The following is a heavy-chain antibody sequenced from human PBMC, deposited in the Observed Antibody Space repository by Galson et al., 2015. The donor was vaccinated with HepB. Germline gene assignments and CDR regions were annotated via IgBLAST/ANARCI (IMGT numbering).Heavy chain of an antibody. Sequence: SLRLSCAASGFTFSDYYMSWIRQAPGKGLEWVSYISSSGSTIYYADSVKGRFTISRDNAKNSLYLQMNSLRAEDTAVYYCARTSPDNYYYYMDVWGKGTTVTVSS. CDR3: ARTSPDNYYYYMDV. J-gene: IGHJ6*03. V-gene: IGHV3-11*01. CDR1: GFTFSDYY. D-gene: IGHD1-14*01. CDR2: ISSSGSTI.